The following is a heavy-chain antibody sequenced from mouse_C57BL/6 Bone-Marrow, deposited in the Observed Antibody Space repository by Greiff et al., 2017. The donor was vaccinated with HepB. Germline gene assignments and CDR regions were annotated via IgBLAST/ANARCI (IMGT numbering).Heavy chain of an antibody. CDR2: IDPSDSYT. Sequence: VKLQQPGAELVMPGASVKLSCKASGYTFTSYWMHWVKQRPGQGLEWIGEIDPSDSYTNYNRKFKGKSTLTVDKSSSTAYMQLSSLTSEDSAVYYCARDLYYGSSHWYFDVWGTGTTVTVSS. CDR3: ARDLYYGSSHWYFDV. J-gene: IGHJ1*03. CDR1: GYTFTSYW. V-gene: IGHV1-69*01. D-gene: IGHD1-1*01.